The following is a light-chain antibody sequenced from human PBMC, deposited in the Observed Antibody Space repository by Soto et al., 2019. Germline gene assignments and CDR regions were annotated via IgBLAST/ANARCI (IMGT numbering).Light chain of an antibody. V-gene: IGLV1-44*01. CDR3: AAWDSSLNNLL. Sequence: QSVLTQPPSASGTPGQRVTISCSGSGSSIGTNTVNWYLQLPGTAPKLLIYGDNQPPSGVPDRFSGSKSGTSASLAISGLQAEDEADYYCAAWDSSLNNLLFGGGTKLTVL. CDR2: GDN. CDR1: GSSIGTNT. J-gene: IGLJ2*01.